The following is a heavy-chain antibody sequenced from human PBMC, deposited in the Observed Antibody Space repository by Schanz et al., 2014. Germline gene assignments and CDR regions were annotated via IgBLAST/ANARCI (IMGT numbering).Heavy chain of an antibody. CDR3: ARDGGRDGYNLAFDV. J-gene: IGHJ3*01. CDR1: GFTFSSYG. V-gene: IGHV3-33*08. CDR2: IWYDGNNK. Sequence: QVQLVESGGGVVQPGRSLRLSCAASGFTFSSYGMHWVRQAPGKGLEWVAVIWYDGNNKFYADSVKGRFIISRDNSKNKLYLQMNSLRAEDTAVYLCARDGGRDGYNLAFDVWGQGTLVTVSS. D-gene: IGHD5-12*01.